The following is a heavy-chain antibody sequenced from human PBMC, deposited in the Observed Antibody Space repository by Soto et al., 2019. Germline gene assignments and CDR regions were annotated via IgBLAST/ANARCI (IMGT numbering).Heavy chain of an antibody. J-gene: IGHJ4*02. CDR3: AKDQGTTWSFGGYFDY. CDR2: IWYDGSNK. D-gene: IGHD3-9*01. V-gene: IGHV3-33*06. Sequence: SLRLSCAASGFTFSSYAMHWVRQAPGKGLEWVAVIWYDGSNKYCADSVKGRFTVSRDNSKNTLYLQVNSLRAEDTAVFYCAKDQGTTWSFGGYFDYWGQGTPVTVSS. CDR1: GFTFSSYA.